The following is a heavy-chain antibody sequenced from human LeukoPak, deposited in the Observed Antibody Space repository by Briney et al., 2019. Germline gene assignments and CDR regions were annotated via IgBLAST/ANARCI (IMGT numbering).Heavy chain of an antibody. CDR1: GFTFSSYT. Sequence: PGGSLRLSCATSGFTFSSYTMNWVRQAPGKGLEWVSSISGGSSFIDYADSVKGRFTISRDNAKNSLYLQMNSLRAEDTAVYYCARIMITAGPWVDVWGQGTMVTVSS. CDR3: ARIMITAGPWVDV. V-gene: IGHV3-21*01. J-gene: IGHJ3*01. D-gene: IGHD3-16*01. CDR2: ISGGSSFI.